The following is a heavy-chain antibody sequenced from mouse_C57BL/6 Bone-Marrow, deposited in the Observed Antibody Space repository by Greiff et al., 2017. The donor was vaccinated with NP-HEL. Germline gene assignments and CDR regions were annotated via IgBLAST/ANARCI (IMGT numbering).Heavy chain of an antibody. J-gene: IGHJ3*01. Sequence: EVQGVESGGDLVKPGGSLKLSCAASGFTFSSYGMSWVRQTPDKRLEWVATISSGGSYTYYPDSVKGRFTISRDNAKNTLYLQMSSLKSEDTAMYYCARHTSYYYGSFVAYWGQGTLVTVSA. V-gene: IGHV5-6*01. CDR3: ARHTSYYYGSFVAY. D-gene: IGHD1-1*01. CDR1: GFTFSSYG. CDR2: ISSGGSYT.